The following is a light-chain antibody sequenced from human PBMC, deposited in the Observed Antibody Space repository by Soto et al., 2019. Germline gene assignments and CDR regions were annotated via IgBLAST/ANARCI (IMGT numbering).Light chain of an antibody. V-gene: IGKV2-28*01. CDR1: QSILHTNGYKY. CDR2: LGS. CDR3: MQALQTPRT. Sequence: DIVMTQSPLSLTVTPGESASISCWSSQSILHTNGYKYVDWYLQKPGQSPQLLIYLGSNRASGVPDRFSGRGSGTDFTLRISRVEADDVGVYYCMQALQTPRTFGQGTKLEIK. J-gene: IGKJ2*01.